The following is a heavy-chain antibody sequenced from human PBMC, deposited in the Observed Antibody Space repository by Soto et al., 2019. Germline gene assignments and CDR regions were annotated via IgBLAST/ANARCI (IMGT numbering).Heavy chain of an antibody. CDR2: IKQDGSEK. V-gene: IGHV3-7*01. CDR3: AREAHLRYCSGGSCYSNDY. J-gene: IGHJ4*02. CDR1: GFSFSSYW. Sequence: PGGSLGLSCAASGFSFSSYWMRWVRQAPGQGLEWVANIKQDGSEKYYVDSVKGRFTISRDNAKNSLYLQMNSLRAEDTAVYYCAREAHLRYCSGGSCYSNDYWGQGT. D-gene: IGHD2-15*01.